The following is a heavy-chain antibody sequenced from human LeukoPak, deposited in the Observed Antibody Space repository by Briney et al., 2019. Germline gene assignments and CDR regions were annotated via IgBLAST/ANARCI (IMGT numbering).Heavy chain of an antibody. D-gene: IGHD3-3*01. J-gene: IGHJ4*02. Sequence: GGSLRLSCAASGFTFSSYAMSWVRQAPGKGLEWVSAIRGSGDRTHYADSVKGRFTISRDNSKNTLYLQMNSLRAEDTAVYYCAKTTGRFLEWLYFDYWGQGTLVTVSS. CDR3: AKTTGRFLEWLYFDY. CDR2: IRGSGDRT. V-gene: IGHV3-23*01. CDR1: GFTFSSYA.